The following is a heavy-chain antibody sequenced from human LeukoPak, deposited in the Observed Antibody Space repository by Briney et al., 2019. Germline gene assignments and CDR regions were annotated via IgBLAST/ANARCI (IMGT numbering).Heavy chain of an antibody. Sequence: GGSLRLSCAASGFTFSSYNMNWVRQAPGKGLEWVAVISYGGSNEYYADSVKGRFTISRDNSKNTLYVQMNSLRAEDTAVYYCARDRGRYFDWSGDSWGQGTLVTVSS. J-gene: IGHJ4*02. CDR1: GFTFSSYN. D-gene: IGHD3-9*01. V-gene: IGHV3-30-3*01. CDR3: ARDRGRYFDWSGDS. CDR2: ISYGGSNE.